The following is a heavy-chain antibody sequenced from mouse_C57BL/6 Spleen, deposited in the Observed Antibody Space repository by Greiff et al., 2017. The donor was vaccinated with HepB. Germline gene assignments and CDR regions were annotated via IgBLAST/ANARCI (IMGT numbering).Heavy chain of an antibody. V-gene: IGHV1-69*01. CDR3: ARAPGYFDY. CDR1: GYTFTSYW. CDR2: IDPSDSYT. J-gene: IGHJ2*01. Sequence: VQLQQPGAELVMPGASVKLSCKASGYTFTSYWMHWVKQRPGQGLEWIGEIDPSDSYTNYNQKFKGKSTLTVDKSSSTAYMQLSSLTSEDSAVYYCARAPGYFDYWGQGTTLTVSS.